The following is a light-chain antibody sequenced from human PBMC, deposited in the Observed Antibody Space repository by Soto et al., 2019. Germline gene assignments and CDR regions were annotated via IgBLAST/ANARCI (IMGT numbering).Light chain of an antibody. Sequence: DIQMTQSPPSLSASVGDRVTITCWASQDIRNFVAWYQQKPGKAPKLLIYAASTLQSGVPSRFSGSGSGTDLTLTINSLQPEDVAPYSCQKYSSVPVFGPATKVEIK. CDR3: QKYSSVPV. J-gene: IGKJ3*01. CDR1: QDIRNF. V-gene: IGKV1-27*01. CDR2: AAS.